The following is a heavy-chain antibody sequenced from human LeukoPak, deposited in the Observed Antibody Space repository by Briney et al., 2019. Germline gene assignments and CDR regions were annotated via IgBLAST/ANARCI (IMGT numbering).Heavy chain of an antibody. J-gene: IGHJ4*02. V-gene: IGHV3-23*01. CDR2: IRGSGGST. Sequence: SAIRGSGGSTYYADSVKGRFTISRDNSKNTLYLQMNSLRAEDTAVYYCAKLNDFWSGYSDYWGQGTLVTVSS. CDR3: AKLNDFWSGYSDY. D-gene: IGHD3-3*01.